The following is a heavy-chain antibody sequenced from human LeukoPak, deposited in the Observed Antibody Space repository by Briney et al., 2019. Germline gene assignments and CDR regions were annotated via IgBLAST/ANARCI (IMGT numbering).Heavy chain of an antibody. Sequence: ASVKVSCTASGYTFTGYYMHWVRQAPGQGLEWMGWINPNSGGTNYAQKFQGRVTMTRDTSISTAYMELSRLRSDDTAVNYCARGRGLGSYLANWGQGTLVTVSS. V-gene: IGHV1-2*02. CDR1: GYTFTGYY. J-gene: IGHJ4*02. CDR3: ARGRGLGSYLAN. D-gene: IGHD1-26*01. CDR2: INPNSGGT.